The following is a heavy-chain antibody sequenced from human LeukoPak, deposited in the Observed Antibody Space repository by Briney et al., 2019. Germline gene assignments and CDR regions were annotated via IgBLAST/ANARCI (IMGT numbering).Heavy chain of an antibody. D-gene: IGHD1-26*01. CDR2: IDKEKNSYATAS. CDR3: TRDSGTYNCLDP. V-gene: IGHV3-73*01. Sequence: QSGGSLKLSCAASGFTFSGSAIHWVRQSFGKGLEWIGHIDKEKNSYATASAYAVSVEGRFTVSRDDSKNMAFLQMSGLKTEDTALYFCTRDSGTYNCLDPWGQGTLVTVSS. J-gene: IGHJ5*02. CDR1: GFTFSGSA.